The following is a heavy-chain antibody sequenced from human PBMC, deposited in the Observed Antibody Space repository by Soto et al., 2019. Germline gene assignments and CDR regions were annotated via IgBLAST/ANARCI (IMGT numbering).Heavy chain of an antibody. J-gene: IGHJ6*04. D-gene: IGHD2-15*01. V-gene: IGHV3-66*01. CDR2: IQTGGPT. CDR3: ARDDVLCDGGRCYGVPLVV. Sequence: GGLMRLSCAASEVTVSSKYMSWVRQAPGKGLEWVSLIQTGGPTYYADSVKGRFSISRDTSENTLHLQMDSLRAEDTAVYYCARDDVLCDGGRCYGVPLVVWGKGTTVTVSS. CDR1: EVTVSSKY.